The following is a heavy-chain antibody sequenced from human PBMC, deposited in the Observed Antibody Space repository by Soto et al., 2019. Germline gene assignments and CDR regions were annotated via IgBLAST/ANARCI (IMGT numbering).Heavy chain of an antibody. CDR3: ARERKVTVTPPHDAFDI. CDR1: GGTFSSYT. Sequence: ASVKVSCKASGGTFSSYTISWVRQAPGQGLEWMGRIIPILGIANYAQKFQGRVTITADKSTSTAYMELSSLRSEDTAVYYCARERKVTVTPPHDAFDIWGQGTMVTVSS. V-gene: IGHV1-69*04. CDR2: IIPILGIA. D-gene: IGHD4-17*01. J-gene: IGHJ3*02.